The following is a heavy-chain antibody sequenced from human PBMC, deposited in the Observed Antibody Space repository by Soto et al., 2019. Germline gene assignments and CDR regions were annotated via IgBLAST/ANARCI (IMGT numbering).Heavy chain of an antibody. Sequence: LRLSCVASGFTFDDYAMYWVRQAPGKGLEWVSVISWNSGSIGYADSVKGRFTISRDNAKNSLFLQMNSLRTEDTAVYYCAKGGSVTFISPSGTGNWFDPWGQGTPVTVSS. CDR1: GFTFDDYA. CDR2: ISWNSGSI. D-gene: IGHD1-26*01. CDR3: AKGGSVTFISPSGTGNWFDP. V-gene: IGHV3-9*01. J-gene: IGHJ5*02.